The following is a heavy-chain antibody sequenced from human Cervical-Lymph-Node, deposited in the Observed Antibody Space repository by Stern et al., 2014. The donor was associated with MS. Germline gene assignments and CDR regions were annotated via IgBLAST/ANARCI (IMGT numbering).Heavy chain of an antibody. Sequence: VQLLESGSEVKKPGSSVKVSCKPSGDTFSSYALSWVRQAPGQGLEWVGGLIPFFGATRYAQKFQGRVTITPEESTGTAFMELSSLTSDDTAVYYCALRRSYYVYWGQGTLISVSS. V-gene: IGHV1-69*01. CDR1: GDTFSSYA. D-gene: IGHD4-11*01. CDR3: ALRRSYYVY. J-gene: IGHJ4*02. CDR2: LIPFFGAT.